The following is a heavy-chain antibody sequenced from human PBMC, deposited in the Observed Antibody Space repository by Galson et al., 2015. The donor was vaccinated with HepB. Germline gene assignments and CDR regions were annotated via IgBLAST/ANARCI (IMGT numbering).Heavy chain of an antibody. Sequence: QSGAEVKKPGESLRISCEASGYTFADYWITWVRQMPGKGLEWMGRIDPSDSYTNYGPSFQGHVSISVDKSISTAYLHWFGVEASDTAIYYCARTYHEAFDVWGPGTLVTVSS. CDR1: GYTFADYW. J-gene: IGHJ3*01. D-gene: IGHD2-2*01. V-gene: IGHV5-10-1*01. CDR2: IDPSDSYT. CDR3: ARTYHEAFDV.